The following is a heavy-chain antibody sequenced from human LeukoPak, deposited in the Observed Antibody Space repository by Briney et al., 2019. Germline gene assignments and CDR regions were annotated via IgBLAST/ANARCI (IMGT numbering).Heavy chain of an antibody. Sequence: GESLKISCKGSGYIFTSCSIGWVRQMPGKGLEWMGIIYPGDSDTRYRPSFQGQVTISADKSISNAYLQWSSLKASDTAMYYCARLTVRGYYDSSGYPSDAFDIWGQGTMVTVSS. D-gene: IGHD3-22*01. CDR3: ARLTVRGYYDSSGYPSDAFDI. CDR2: IYPGDSDT. V-gene: IGHV5-51*01. CDR1: GYIFTSCS. J-gene: IGHJ3*02.